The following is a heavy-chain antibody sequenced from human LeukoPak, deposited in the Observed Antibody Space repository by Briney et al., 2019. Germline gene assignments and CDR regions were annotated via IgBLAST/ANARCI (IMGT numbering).Heavy chain of an antibody. CDR3: AKCYDSSALMGDFDY. Sequence: GGSLRLSYAASGFAFSSYAMSWVRQAPGKGLEWVSAISGSGGSTYYADSVKGRFTISRDNSKNTLYLQMNSLRAEDTAVYYCAKCYDSSALMGDFDYWGQGTLVTVSS. CDR1: GFAFSSYA. J-gene: IGHJ4*02. D-gene: IGHD3-22*01. CDR2: ISGSGGST. V-gene: IGHV3-23*01.